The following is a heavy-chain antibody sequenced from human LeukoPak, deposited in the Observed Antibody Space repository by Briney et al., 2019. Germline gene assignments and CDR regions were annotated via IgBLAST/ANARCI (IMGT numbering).Heavy chain of an antibody. D-gene: IGHD2-2*01. CDR2: IYSGGST. CDR1: GFTVSSNC. J-gene: IGHJ4*02. Sequence: GGSLRLSCAASGFTVSSNCMSWVRQAPGKGLEWVSVIYSGGSTYYADSVKGRFTISRDNSKNTLYLQMNSLRAEDTAVYYCARARGYCSSTSCHLHFDYWGQGTLVTVSS. CDR3: ARARGYCSSTSCHLHFDY. V-gene: IGHV3-53*01.